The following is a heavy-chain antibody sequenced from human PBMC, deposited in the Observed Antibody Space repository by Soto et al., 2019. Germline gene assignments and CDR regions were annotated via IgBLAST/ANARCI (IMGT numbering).Heavy chain of an antibody. CDR3: AREGALKPFSS. CDR2: ISGSGGST. J-gene: IGHJ5*02. CDR1: GFTFSSHA. V-gene: IGHV3-23*01. Sequence: QPGGSLRLSCAASGFTFSSHAMSWVRQAPGKGLEWVSAISGSGGSTYYADSVKGRFTISRDNSKNTLYLQMDSLRVEDTAVYYCAREGALKPFSSWGQGALVTVSS.